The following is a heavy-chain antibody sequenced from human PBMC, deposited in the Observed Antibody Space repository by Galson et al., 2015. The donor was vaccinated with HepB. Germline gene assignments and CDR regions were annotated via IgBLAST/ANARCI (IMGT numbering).Heavy chain of an antibody. J-gene: IGHJ6*02. D-gene: IGHD1-7*01. CDR1: GYMFTSYG. CDR2: ISAYKGNT. V-gene: IGHV1-18*04. Sequence: SVKVSCKASGYMFTSYGITWVRQAPGQGLEWMGWISAYKGNTNYAQKFQGRVTMTTDTSTSTAYMELRSLRSDDTAVYYCARDGNWNYPSLYYYYGMDVWGQGTTVTVSS. CDR3: ARDGNWNYPSLYYYYGMDV.